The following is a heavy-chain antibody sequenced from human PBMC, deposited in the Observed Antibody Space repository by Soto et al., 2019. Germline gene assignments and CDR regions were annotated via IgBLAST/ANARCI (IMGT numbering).Heavy chain of an antibody. CDR3: ARDSLVVVAAKYYYYGMDV. V-gene: IGHV1-18*01. CDR1: GYTFTSYG. Sequence: ASVKVSCKASGYTFTSYGISWVRQAPGQGLEWMGWISAYNGNTNYAQKLQGRVTMTTDTSTSTAYMELRSLRSDDTAVYYCARDSLVVVAAKYYYYGMDVRGQGTTVTVSS. CDR2: ISAYNGNT. D-gene: IGHD2-15*01. J-gene: IGHJ6*02.